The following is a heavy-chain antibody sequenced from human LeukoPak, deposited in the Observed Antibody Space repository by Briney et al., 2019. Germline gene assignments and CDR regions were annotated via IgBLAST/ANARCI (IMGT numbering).Heavy chain of an antibody. CDR1: RFTFSDYY. CDR2: ISSSGSNI. J-gene: IGHJ4*02. CDR3: ARSTSWSYYFDY. Sequence: GGSLRLSCAASRFTFSDYYMSWVRQAPGKGLEWVSFISSSGSNIYYADSVKGRFTVSRDNAKNSLYLQMNSLRAEDTAVYYCARSTSWSYYFDYWGQGALVTVSS. D-gene: IGHD6-13*01. V-gene: IGHV3-11*01.